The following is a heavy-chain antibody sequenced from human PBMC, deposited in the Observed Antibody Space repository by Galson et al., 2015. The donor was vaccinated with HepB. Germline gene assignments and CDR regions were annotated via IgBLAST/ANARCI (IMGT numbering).Heavy chain of an antibody. V-gene: IGHV3-23*01. CDR2: ISGSGGST. J-gene: IGHJ4*02. D-gene: IGHD2-2*01. CDR3: AKAVAPHPYVAASCSDQ. Sequence: SLRLSCAASGFTFSSYAMSWVRQAPGKGLEWVSAISGSGGSTYYADSVKGRFTISRDNSKNTLYLQMNSLRAEDTAVYYCAKAVAPHPYVAASCSDQWAQVILVT. CDR1: GFTFSSYA.